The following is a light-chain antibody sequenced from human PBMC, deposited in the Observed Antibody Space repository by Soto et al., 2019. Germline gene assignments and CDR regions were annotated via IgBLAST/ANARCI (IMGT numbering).Light chain of an antibody. CDR2: GAF. V-gene: IGKV3-11*01. J-gene: IGKJ5*01. Sequence: ELVLTQSPATLSLSPGESATLSCRASPSVTNFLAWYQQKPRQAPRLLIYGAFNRATGIPARFSGSGSGTDFTLTISSLEPEDSAVYYCQQRNVWPPVTFGQGTRLEIK. CDR1: PSVTNF. CDR3: QQRNVWPPVT.